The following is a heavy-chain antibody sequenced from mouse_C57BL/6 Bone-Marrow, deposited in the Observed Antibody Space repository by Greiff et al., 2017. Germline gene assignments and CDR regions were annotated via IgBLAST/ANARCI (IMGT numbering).Heavy chain of an antibody. V-gene: IGHV1-9*01. CDR1: GYTFPGYW. CDR2: ILPGGGST. J-gene: IGHJ3*01. CDR3: ARNYDFAWFAY. D-gene: IGHD2-4*01. Sequence: ESGAELMKPGASVKLSCKATGYTFPGYWIEWVKQRPGYGLELIGEILPGGGSTNYNEKFKGKATFTADTSSNTAYMQLSSLTTEDAAIFYCARNYDFAWFAYWGQGTLVTVAA.